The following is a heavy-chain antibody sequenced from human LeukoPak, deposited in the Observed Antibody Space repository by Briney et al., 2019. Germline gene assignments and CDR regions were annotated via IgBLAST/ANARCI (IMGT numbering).Heavy chain of an antibody. V-gene: IGHV4-59*12. CDR1: GGSISSYY. CDR3: ARGLSGFLDY. CDR2: IYYSGST. J-gene: IGHJ4*02. D-gene: IGHD3-9*01. Sequence: TTSETLSLTCTVSGGSISSYYWSWIRQPPGKGLEWIGYIYYSGSTNYNPSLKSRVTISVDTSKNQFSLRLSSVTAADTAVYNCARGLSGFLDYWGQGTLVTVSS.